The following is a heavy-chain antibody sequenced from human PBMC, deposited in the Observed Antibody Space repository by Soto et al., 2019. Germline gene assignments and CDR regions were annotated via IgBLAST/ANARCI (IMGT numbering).Heavy chain of an antibody. V-gene: IGHV4-59*01. J-gene: IGHJ1*01. D-gene: IGHD1-26*01. CDR2: IYYRGST. CDR1: GGSISSYY. Sequence: SETLSLTCTVSGGSISSYYWSWIRQPPGKGLEWIGYIYYRGSTNYNPSLKSRVTISVDTSKNQFSLKLSSVTAADTAVYYCAREGGSYSAEYFQHWGQGTLVTVSS. CDR3: AREGGSYSAEYFQH.